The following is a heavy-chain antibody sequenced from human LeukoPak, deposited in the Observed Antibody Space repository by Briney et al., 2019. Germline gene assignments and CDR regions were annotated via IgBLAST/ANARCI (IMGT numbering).Heavy chain of an antibody. D-gene: IGHD6-6*01. V-gene: IGHV1-69*13. J-gene: IGHJ4*02. Sequence: ASVKVSCKDSGGAFSSYAIRWVRQAPGQGLEWMGGIIPIFGTANYAQKFQGRVTITADESTSTAYMELSSLRSEDTAVYYCARDGLAAWLDHWGQGTLVTVSS. CDR1: GGAFSSYA. CDR2: IIPIFGTA. CDR3: ARDGLAAWLDH.